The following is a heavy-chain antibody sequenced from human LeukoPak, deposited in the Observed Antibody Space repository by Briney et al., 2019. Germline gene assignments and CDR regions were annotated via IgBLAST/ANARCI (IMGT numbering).Heavy chain of an antibody. V-gene: IGHV3-74*01. CDR1: GFPFSISW. CDR2: VSTDGSTT. CDR3: ARSIGYVES. J-gene: IGHJ5*02. D-gene: IGHD5-18*01. Sequence: GGSLTLSCAASGFPFSISWMHWLRQASGKGLEWVSHVSTDGSTTAHADSVKGRFTISRENAKNTVYLQMNSLRAEDTAVYYCARSIGYVESWGQGTLVTVSS.